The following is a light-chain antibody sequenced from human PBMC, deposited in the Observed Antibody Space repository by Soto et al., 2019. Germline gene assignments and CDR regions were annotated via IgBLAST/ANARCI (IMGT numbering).Light chain of an antibody. J-gene: IGLJ2*01. CDR2: EVT. CDR1: SSDVGAYNY. Sequence: QSALTQPPSASGSPGQSVTISCTGTSSDVGAYNYVSWYQQHPGKAPKLMIYEVTKRPSGVPDLFSGSKSGNTASLSVSGLQAEDEADYYFSSYAGSNNMLFGGGTKLTVL. V-gene: IGLV2-8*01. CDR3: SSYAGSNNML.